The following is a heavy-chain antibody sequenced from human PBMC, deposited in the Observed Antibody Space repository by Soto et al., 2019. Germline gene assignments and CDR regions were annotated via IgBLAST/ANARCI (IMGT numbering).Heavy chain of an antibody. Sequence: PSETLSLTCTVSGGSISSSSYYWGWIRQPPGKGLEWIGSIYYSGSTYYNPSLKSRVTISVDTSKNQFSLKLSSVTAADTAVYYCARDDSTGGFDFWGQGALVNVSS. CDR1: GGSISSSSYY. J-gene: IGHJ4*02. CDR3: ARDDSTGGFDF. CDR2: IYYSGST. D-gene: IGHD6-19*01. V-gene: IGHV4-39*07.